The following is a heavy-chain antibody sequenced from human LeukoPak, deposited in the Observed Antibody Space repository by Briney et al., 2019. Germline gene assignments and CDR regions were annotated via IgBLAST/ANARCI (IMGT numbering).Heavy chain of an antibody. J-gene: IGHJ4*02. CDR3: ARRPFGYGDYVKDPSYYFDY. CDR2: IYDIGTT. Sequence: SETLSLTCTVSSGSIGSHYWTWIRQPPGKGLEWIGYIYDIGTTNYNPSLKSRVTISVDTSKNQFSLKLSSVTAADTAVYYCARRPFGYGDYVKDPSYYFDYWGQGTLVTVSS. D-gene: IGHD4-17*01. CDR1: SGSIGSHY. V-gene: IGHV4-59*11.